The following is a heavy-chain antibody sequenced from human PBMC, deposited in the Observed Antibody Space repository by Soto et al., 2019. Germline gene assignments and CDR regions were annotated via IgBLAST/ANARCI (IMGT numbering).Heavy chain of an antibody. V-gene: IGHV4-30-2*01. Sequence: PSETLSLTSAVSGGSISSGGYSWSWIRQPPGKGLEWIGYIYHSGSTYYNPSLKSRVTISVDRSKNQFSLKLSSVTAADTAVYYCARGRSRGSGSYPYGMDVWGQGTTVTVSS. D-gene: IGHD3-10*01. CDR2: IYHSGST. CDR3: ARGRSRGSGSYPYGMDV. CDR1: GGSISSGGYS. J-gene: IGHJ6*02.